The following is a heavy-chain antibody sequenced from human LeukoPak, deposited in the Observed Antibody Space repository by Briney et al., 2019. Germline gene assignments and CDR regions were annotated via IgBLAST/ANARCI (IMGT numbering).Heavy chain of an antibody. CDR1: KFIFSSHW. J-gene: IGHJ4*02. CDR2: INPDGSAK. CDR3: ARGATYGGGDY. D-gene: IGHD4-23*01. Sequence: GGSQRLSCEASKFIFSSHWMTWVRQAPGKGLEWVAMINPDGSAKYYADSVKGRFTISRDNAKNSLDLQMNSLRVDDTAVYYCARGATYGGGDYWGQGTLVTVSS. V-gene: IGHV3-7*01.